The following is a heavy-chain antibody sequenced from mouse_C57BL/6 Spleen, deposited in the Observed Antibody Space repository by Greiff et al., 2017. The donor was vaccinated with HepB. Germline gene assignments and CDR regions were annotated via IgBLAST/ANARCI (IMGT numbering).Heavy chain of an antibody. CDR3: ARNEDYGSSPYWYFDV. CDR2: FYPGSGSI. Sequence: QVQLQQSGAELVKPGASVKLSCKASGYTFTEYTIHWVKQRSGQGLEWIGWFYPGSGSIKYNEKFKDKATLTADKSSSTVYMELSRLTSEDSAVYFCARNEDYGSSPYWYFDVWGTGTTVTVSS. V-gene: IGHV1-62-2*01. J-gene: IGHJ1*03. CDR1: GYTFTEYT. D-gene: IGHD1-1*01.